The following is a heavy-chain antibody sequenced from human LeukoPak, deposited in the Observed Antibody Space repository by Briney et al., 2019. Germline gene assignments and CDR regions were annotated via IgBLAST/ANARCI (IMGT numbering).Heavy chain of an antibody. CDR1: GYTFTSYY. CDR2: INPSGGST. J-gene: IGHJ4*02. Sequence: ASVKVSCKASGYTFTSYYMYWVRQAPGQGLEWMGIINPSGGSTSYAQKFQGRVTMTRDTSTSTVYMELSSLRSEDTAVYYCARGSEVVPVTRYYFDYWGQGTLVTVSS. D-gene: IGHD2-2*01. V-gene: IGHV1-46*01. CDR3: ARGSEVVPVTRYYFDY.